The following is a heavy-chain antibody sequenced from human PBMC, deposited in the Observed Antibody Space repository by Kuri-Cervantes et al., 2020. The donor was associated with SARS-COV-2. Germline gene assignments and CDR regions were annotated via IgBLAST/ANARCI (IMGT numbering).Heavy chain of an antibody. D-gene: IGHD6-19*01. CDR2: IYPGDSDT. CDR1: GYSFTSYW. V-gene: IGHV5-51*01. J-gene: IGHJ4*02. Sequence: SCKGSGYSFTSYWIGWVRQMPGKGLEWMGIIYPGDSDTRYSPSFQGQVTISADKSISTAYLQWSSLKASDTAMYYCARGGYSSGWYSDGFDYWGQGTLVTVSS. CDR3: ARGGYSSGWYSDGFDY.